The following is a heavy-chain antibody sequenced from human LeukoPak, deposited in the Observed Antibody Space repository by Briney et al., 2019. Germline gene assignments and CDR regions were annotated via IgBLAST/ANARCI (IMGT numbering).Heavy chain of an antibody. D-gene: IGHD6-19*01. CDR3: GRALPRSGWVDC. V-gene: IGHV1-8*01. CDR2: MNPNSGDT. Sequence: ASVKVSCKTSGYTFTNYDINWMRQATGQGPEWMGWMNPNSGDTEYAQKFQDRVTMTWDTSISAAYLELRSLRSEDTAVYYCGRALPRSGWVDCWGQGSLVTVSS. CDR1: GYTFTNYD. J-gene: IGHJ4*02.